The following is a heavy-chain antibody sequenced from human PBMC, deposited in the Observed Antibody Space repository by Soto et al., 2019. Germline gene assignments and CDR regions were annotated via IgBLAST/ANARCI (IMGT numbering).Heavy chain of an antibody. CDR2: IYSGGST. Sequence: GGSLRLSCAASGFTVSSNYMSWVRQAPGKGLEWVSVIYSGGSTYYADSVRGRFTISRDNSKNTLYLQMNSLRAEDTAVYYCAKDLARSIVGATFYWGQGPLVTVYS. V-gene: IGHV3-53*01. CDR1: GFTVSSNY. D-gene: IGHD1-26*01. J-gene: IGHJ4*02. CDR3: AKDLARSIVGATFY.